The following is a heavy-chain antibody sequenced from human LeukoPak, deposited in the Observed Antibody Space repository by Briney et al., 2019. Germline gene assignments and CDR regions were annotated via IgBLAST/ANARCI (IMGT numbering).Heavy chain of an antibody. CDR3: ARVARWHWFDP. CDR1: GFTFSSYD. J-gene: IGHJ5*02. Sequence: GWSLRLSCAASGFTFSSYDMTWVRQAPGRGLEWVSSIRPSGDNTYYGDSVKGRFTISRDNSKNTVYLQMNNMRVDDTAVYYCARVARWHWFDPWGQGTLVTVSS. CDR2: IRPSGDNT. V-gene: IGHV3-23*01. D-gene: IGHD4-23*01.